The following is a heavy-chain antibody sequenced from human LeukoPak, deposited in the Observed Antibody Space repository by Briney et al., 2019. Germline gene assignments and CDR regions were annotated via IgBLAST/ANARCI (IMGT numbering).Heavy chain of an antibody. CDR2: IKPDGSDE. Sequence: GGSLRLSCAASGFTFSSYWMNSVRQAPGKGLEWVANIKPDGSDEYYVDSVKGRFTISRDNAENSLYLQMNSLRAEDTAVYYCARENFQYWAQGTLVTVSS. J-gene: IGHJ4*02. CDR1: GFTFSSYW. V-gene: IGHV3-7*04. CDR3: ARENFQY.